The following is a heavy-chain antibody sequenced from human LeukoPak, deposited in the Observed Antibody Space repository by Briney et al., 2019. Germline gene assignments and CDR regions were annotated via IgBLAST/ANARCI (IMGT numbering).Heavy chain of an antibody. CDR3: AKDRNDYGDCSYMDV. CDR2: IRYDGSNK. J-gene: IGHJ6*03. D-gene: IGHD4-17*01. Sequence: PGGSLRLSCGASGFTFSTYGMHWVRQAPGKGLEWVAFIRYDGSNKYCADSVKGRFTVSRDNSKNTLYLQMNSLRAEGTAVYYCAKDRNDYGDCSYMDVWGKGTTVTVSS. CDR1: GFTFSTYG. V-gene: IGHV3-30*02.